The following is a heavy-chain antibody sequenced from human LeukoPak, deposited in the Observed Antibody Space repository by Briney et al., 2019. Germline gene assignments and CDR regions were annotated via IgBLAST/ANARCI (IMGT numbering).Heavy chain of an antibody. D-gene: IGHD3-22*01. J-gene: IGHJ4*02. CDR2: IYYSGST. V-gene: IGHV4-59*01. CDR3: ARYTYYYDSSGYYFDY. CDR1: GGSINSYY. Sequence: PSETLSLTCTVSGGSINSYYWSWIRQPPGKGLEWIGYIYYSGSTNYNPSLKSRVTILVDTSKNQFSLKLSSVTAADTAVYYCARYTYYYDSSGYYFDYWGQGTLVTVSS.